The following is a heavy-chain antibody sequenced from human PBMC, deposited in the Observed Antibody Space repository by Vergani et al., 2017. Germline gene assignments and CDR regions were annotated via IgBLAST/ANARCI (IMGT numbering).Heavy chain of an antibody. CDR1: GFTFSSYS. CDR3: ARDSGQLVLRYFQH. D-gene: IGHD6-13*01. Sequence: EVQLVESGGGLVQPGGSLRLSCAASGFTFSSYSMNWVRQAPGKGLEWVSSISSSSSYIYYADSVKGRFTISRDNAKNSLYLQMNSLRAEDTAVYYCARDSGQLVLRYFQHWGQGTLVTVSS. CDR2: ISSSSSYI. V-gene: IGHV3-21*01. J-gene: IGHJ1*01.